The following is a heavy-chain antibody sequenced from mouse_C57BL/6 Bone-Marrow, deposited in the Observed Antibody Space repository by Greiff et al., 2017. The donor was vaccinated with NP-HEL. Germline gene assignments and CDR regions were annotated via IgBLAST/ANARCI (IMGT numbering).Heavy chain of an antibody. CDR1: GYTFTSYW. V-gene: IGHV1-72*01. D-gene: IGHD4-1*01. J-gene: IGHJ4*01. Sequence: VQLQQPGAELVKPGASVKLSCKASGYTFTSYWMHWVKQRPGRGLEWIGRIGPNSGGTKYNEKFKSKATLTVDKPSSTAYMQLSSLTSEDSAVYYCARNWLYAMDYWGQGTSVTVSS. CDR3: ARNWLYAMDY. CDR2: IGPNSGGT.